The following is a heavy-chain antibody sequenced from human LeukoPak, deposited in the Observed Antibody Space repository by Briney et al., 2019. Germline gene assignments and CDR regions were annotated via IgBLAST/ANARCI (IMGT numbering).Heavy chain of an antibody. D-gene: IGHD3-22*01. V-gene: IGHV4-4*07. CDR1: GGSISSYY. CDR3: ARDWRGYYDSSGYYWDDAFDI. J-gene: IGHJ3*02. CDR2: IYTSGST. Sequence: KASETLSLTCTVSGGSISSYYWSWIRQPAGKGLEWIGRIYTSGSTNYNPSLKSRVTMSVDTSKNQFSLKLSSVTAADTAVYYCARDWRGYYDSSGYYWDDAFDIWGQGTMVTVSS.